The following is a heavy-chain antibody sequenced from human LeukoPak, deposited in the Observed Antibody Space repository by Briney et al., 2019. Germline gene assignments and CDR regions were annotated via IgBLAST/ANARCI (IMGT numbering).Heavy chain of an antibody. V-gene: IGHV4-31*03. J-gene: IGHJ6*02. Sequence: SETLSLTCTVSGGSISSGGYYWSWIRQHPGKGLEWIGYIYYSGSTYYNPSLKSRVTISVDTSKNQFSLKLSSVTAADTAVYYCARDRGELTPDYYYGMDVWGQGATVTVSS. CDR1: GGSISSGGYY. CDR3: ARDRGELTPDYYYGMDV. D-gene: IGHD1-26*01. CDR2: IYYSGST.